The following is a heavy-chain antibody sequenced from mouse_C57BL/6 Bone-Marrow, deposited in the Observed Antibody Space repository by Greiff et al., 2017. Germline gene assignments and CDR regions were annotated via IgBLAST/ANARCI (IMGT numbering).Heavy chain of an antibody. Sequence: DVKLVESGPGLVKPSQSLSLTCSVTGYSITSGSYWNWLRQFPGNNLEWMGYISYDGSNNYQPSLKHRISITSDTSTHHLFLQFNSVTTEDTATYNCARADYYCRGDYWGQGTSVTVSS. V-gene: IGHV3-6*01. J-gene: IGHJ4*01. CDR3: ARADYYCRGDY. D-gene: IGHD1-1*01. CDR2: ISYDGSN. CDR1: GYSITSGSY.